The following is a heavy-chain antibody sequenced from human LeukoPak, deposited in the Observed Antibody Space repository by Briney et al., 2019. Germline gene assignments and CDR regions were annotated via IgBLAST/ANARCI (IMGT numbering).Heavy chain of an antibody. V-gene: IGHV3-48*04. J-gene: IGHJ4*02. CDR1: GFTFSSYG. CDR2: IDGRSSTI. D-gene: IGHD3-3*01. Sequence: GGSLRLSCAASGFTFSSYGMNWVRQAPGKGLEWVSYIDGRSSTIYYADSLKGRFTISRDNAKNSLYLEVNSLRAEDTAVYYCARDKRGLILEWWGQGTLVTVSS. CDR3: ARDKRGLILEW.